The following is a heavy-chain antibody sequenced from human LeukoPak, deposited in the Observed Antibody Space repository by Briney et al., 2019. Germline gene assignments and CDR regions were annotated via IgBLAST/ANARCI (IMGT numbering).Heavy chain of an antibody. CDR1: GGSISGYF. D-gene: IGHD5-12*01. CDR3: AREPTSGRVPTSGRPLDY. J-gene: IGHJ4*02. V-gene: IGHV4-4*07. Sequence: PSETLSLTCTVSGGSISGYFWSWIRQPAGKGLEWIGRIYSSGSNNYNPSLKSRVTMSLDTSKNHLSLNLSSVTAAGTAVYYCAREPTSGRVPTSGRPLDYWGQGTLVTVSS. CDR2: IYSSGSN.